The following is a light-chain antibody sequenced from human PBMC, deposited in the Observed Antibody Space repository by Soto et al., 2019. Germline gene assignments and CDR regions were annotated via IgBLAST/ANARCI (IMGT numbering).Light chain of an antibody. Sequence: QSALTQPASVSGSPGQSITISCTGTSSDVGAYNYVSWYQQHPGKAPKLMIYDVSNRPSGVSDRFSGSQSGNTASLTISGLQAEDEADYYCSSYTSSSVIFGGGTKLTVL. J-gene: IGLJ2*01. CDR3: SSYTSSSVI. CDR1: SSDVGAYNY. V-gene: IGLV2-14*01. CDR2: DVS.